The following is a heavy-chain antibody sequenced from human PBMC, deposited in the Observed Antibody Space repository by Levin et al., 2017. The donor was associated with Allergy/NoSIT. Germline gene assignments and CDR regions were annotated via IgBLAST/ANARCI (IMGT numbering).Heavy chain of an antibody. CDR2: IWYDGSNK. CDR1: GFTFSSYG. Sequence: GGSLRLSCAASGFTFSSYGMHWVRQAPGKGLEWVAVIWYDGSNKYYADSVKGRFTISRDNSKNTLYLQMNSLRAEDTAVYYCARDRAVYRYIEGYFDYWGQGTLVTVSS. J-gene: IGHJ4*02. V-gene: IGHV3-33*01. D-gene: IGHD5/OR15-5a*01. CDR3: ARDRAVYRYIEGYFDY.